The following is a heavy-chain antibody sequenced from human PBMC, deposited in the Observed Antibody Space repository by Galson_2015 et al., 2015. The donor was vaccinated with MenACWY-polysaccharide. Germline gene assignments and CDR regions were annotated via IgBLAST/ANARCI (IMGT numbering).Heavy chain of an antibody. V-gene: IGHV1-8*01. CDR2: MNPNSGNT. J-gene: IGHJ5*02. D-gene: IGHD3-22*01. CDR1: GYSFSSYD. CDR3: ARGGKYSYDSSGYLTWFVP. Sequence: SVKVSCKASGYSFSSYDINWVRQTTGQGLEWMGWMNPNSGNTGYAQKFQGRVTMTRNTSISIAYMELSSLRSEDTAVYYCARGGKYSYDSSGYLTWFVPWGQGTLATVSS.